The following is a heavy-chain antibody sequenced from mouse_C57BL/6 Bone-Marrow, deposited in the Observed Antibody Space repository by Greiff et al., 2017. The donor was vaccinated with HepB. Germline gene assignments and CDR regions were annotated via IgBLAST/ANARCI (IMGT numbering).Heavy chain of an antibody. Sequence: QVQLQQPGAELVKPGASVKMSCKASGYTFTSYWMTWVKQRPGQGLEWIGDIYPGSGSTNYNEKFKSKATLTVDTSSSTAYMQLSSLTSEDSAVYYCARGGLRAAMDYWGQGTSVTVSS. J-gene: IGHJ4*01. CDR1: GYTFTSYW. CDR3: ARGGLRAAMDY. D-gene: IGHD3-1*01. CDR2: IYPGSGST. V-gene: IGHV1-55*01.